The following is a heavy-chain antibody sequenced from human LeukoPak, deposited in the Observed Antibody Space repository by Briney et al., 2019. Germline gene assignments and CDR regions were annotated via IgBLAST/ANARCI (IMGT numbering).Heavy chain of an antibody. D-gene: IGHD6-19*01. CDR2: IYYSGST. J-gene: IGHJ4*02. V-gene: IGHV4-39*02. CDR3: ARDRGWLGYFDY. CDR1: GGSISSSSYY. Sequence: SETLSLTCTVSGGSISSSSYYWGWIRQPPGKGLEWIGSIYYSGSTYYNPSLKSRVTISVDTSKNQFSLKLSSVTAADTAVYYCARDRGWLGYFDYWGQGTLVTVSS.